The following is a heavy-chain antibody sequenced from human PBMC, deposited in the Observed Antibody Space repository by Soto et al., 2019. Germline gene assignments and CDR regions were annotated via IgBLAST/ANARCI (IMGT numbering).Heavy chain of an antibody. J-gene: IGHJ6*02. CDR1: GGTFSSYA. CDR2: IIPIFGTA. CDR3: ARDLQGAGSPEQGYYYGMDV. Sequence: ASVKVSCKASGGTFSSYAISWVRQAPGQGLEWMGGIIPIFGTANYAQKFQGRVTITADESTSTAYMELSSLRSEDTAVYYCARDLQGAGSPEQGYYYGMDVWGQGTTVTVSS. V-gene: IGHV1-69*13. D-gene: IGHD3-10*01.